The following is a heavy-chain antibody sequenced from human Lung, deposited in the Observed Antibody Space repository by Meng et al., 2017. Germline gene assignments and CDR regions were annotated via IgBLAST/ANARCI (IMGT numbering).Heavy chain of an antibody. D-gene: IGHD4-11*01. CDR1: GGPFSDYY. J-gene: IGHJ4*02. CDR2: INHSGRT. CDR3: ARGPTTMAHDFDY. V-gene: IGHV4-34*01. Sequence: WCSGLLKRPVARPLPCVVSGGPFSDYYWSWIRQPPGKGREWIGKINHSGRTNYNPSLENRATISVDTSQNNLSLKLSSVTAADSAVYYCARGPTTMAHDFDYWGQGTLVTVSS.